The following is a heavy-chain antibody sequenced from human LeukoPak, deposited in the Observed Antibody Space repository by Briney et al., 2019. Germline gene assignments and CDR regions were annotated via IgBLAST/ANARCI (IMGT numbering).Heavy chain of an antibody. Sequence: ASVKVSCKASGYTFTSYAMHWVRQAPGQRLEWMGWINAGNGNTKYSQKFQGRVTITRVTSASTAYMELSSLRSEDTAVYYCAREGLSSGDYWGQGTLVTVSS. J-gene: IGHJ4*02. CDR1: GYTFTSYA. D-gene: IGHD6-19*01. V-gene: IGHV1-3*01. CDR2: INAGNGNT. CDR3: AREGLSSGDY.